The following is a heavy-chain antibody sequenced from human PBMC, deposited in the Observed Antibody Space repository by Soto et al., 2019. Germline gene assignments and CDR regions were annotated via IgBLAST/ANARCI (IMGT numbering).Heavy chain of an antibody. CDR2: ISSTGSTI. V-gene: IGHV3-48*03. D-gene: IGHD1-26*01. CDR1: GFTFSTYE. Sequence: PGGSLRLSCAASGFTFSTYEMNWVRQAPGKGLDWVAYISSTGSTIYYADSVMGRFTISRDNAENSRYLQMNSLRAEDTAVYYCARDIYSRMDVWGQGTTVTVSS. J-gene: IGHJ6*02. CDR3: ARDIYSRMDV.